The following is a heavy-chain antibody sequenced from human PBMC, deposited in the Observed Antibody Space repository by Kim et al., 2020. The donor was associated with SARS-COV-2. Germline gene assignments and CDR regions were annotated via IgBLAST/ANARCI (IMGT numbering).Heavy chain of an antibody. CDR3: ITYTGSRGWS. D-gene: IGHD2-2*02. V-gene: IGHV3-15*01. CDR2: IKSRSDGGTS. Sequence: GGSLRLSCAVSGLTFSSVWMSWVRQAPGKGLEWVGRIKSRSDGGTSDYAAPVEGRFTISRDDSRNMLYLQMNTLKTEDTAVYYCITYTGSRGWSWGQGT. CDR1: GLTFSSVW. J-gene: IGHJ4*02.